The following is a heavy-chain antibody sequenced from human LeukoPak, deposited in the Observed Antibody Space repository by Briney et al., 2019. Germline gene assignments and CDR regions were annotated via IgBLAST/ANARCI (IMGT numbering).Heavy chain of an antibody. CDR3: VRGYYDSSGYYHFDY. D-gene: IGHD3-22*01. V-gene: IGHV4-59*01. CDR2: IYYSGST. CDR1: DSSINNYY. J-gene: IGHJ4*02. Sequence: SETLSLTCTVSDSSINNYYWNWVRQPPGKGLEWIGHIYYSGSTNYNPSLKSRLTISVDTSKNHFSLQLSSVTAADTAVYYCVRGYYDSSGYYHFDYWGQGTLVIVSS.